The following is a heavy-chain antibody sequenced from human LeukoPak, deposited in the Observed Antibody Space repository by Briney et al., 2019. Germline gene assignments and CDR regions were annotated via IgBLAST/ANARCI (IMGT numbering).Heavy chain of an antibody. CDR3: TKINYDSSGYYSYDYYYYYMDV. CDR1: GFTFSSYG. V-gene: IGHV3-30*02. D-gene: IGHD3-22*01. Sequence: GGSLRLSCVASGFTFSSYGMHWVRQAPGKGLEWVAFMRYDGSNKYCADSVKGRFTISRDNSKNTLYLQMNSLRAEDTAVYYCTKINYDSSGYYSYDYYYYYMDVWGKGTTVTVSS. CDR2: MRYDGSNK. J-gene: IGHJ6*03.